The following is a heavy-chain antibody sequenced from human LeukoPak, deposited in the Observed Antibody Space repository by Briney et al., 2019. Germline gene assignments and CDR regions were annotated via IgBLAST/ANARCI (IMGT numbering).Heavy chain of an antibody. J-gene: IGHJ4*02. CDR2: ISSSSSTI. CDR3: ARDLSWGISADIVATSFDY. Sequence: HPGGSLRLSCAASGFTFSSFWMNWVRQAPGEGLEWVSYISSSSSTIYYADSVKGRFTISRDNAKNSLYLQMNSLRAEDTAVYYCARDLSWGISADIVATSFDYWGQGTLVTVSS. CDR1: GFTFSSFW. D-gene: IGHD5-12*01. V-gene: IGHV3-48*01.